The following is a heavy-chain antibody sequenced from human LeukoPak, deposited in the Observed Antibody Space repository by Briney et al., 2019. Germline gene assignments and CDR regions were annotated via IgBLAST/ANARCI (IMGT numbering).Heavy chain of an antibody. Sequence: GSLRLSCAASGFTFSSYAMSWVRQAPGKGLEWVSAIAASAGSTYFADSVKGRFTISRDNSENTLCLQMNSLRAEDTAVYYCAKGNPSYAIPLDYWGQGTLVTVSS. V-gene: IGHV3-23*01. CDR3: AKGNPSYAIPLDY. CDR1: GFTFSSYA. J-gene: IGHJ4*02. D-gene: IGHD2-2*01. CDR2: IAASAGST.